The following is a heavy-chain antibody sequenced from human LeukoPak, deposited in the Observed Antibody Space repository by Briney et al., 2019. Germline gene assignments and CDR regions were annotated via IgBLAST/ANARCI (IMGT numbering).Heavy chain of an antibody. Sequence: SETLSLTCAVYGGSFSGYYWSWIRQPPGKGLEWIGEINHSGSTNYNPSLKSRVTISVDTSKNQFSLKLSSVTAADTAVYHCASRRGVTPVRYWGQGTLVTVSS. D-gene: IGHD3-10*01. J-gene: IGHJ4*02. CDR3: ASRRGVTPVRY. V-gene: IGHV4-34*01. CDR2: INHSGST. CDR1: GGSFSGYY.